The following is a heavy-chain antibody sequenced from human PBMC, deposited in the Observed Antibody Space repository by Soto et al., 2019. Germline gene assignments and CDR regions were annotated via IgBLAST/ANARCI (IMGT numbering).Heavy chain of an antibody. CDR1: GFMFSNHG. J-gene: IGHJ4*02. CDR2: IRSDGNNR. V-gene: IGHV3-33*01. D-gene: IGHD1-1*01. CDR3: VRGDNWNDEASDY. Sequence: QVQLEESGGGVVQPGRSLRLSCAASGFMFSNHGMHWVRQAPAKGLEWVAVIRSDGNNRYYADSVKGRFTISRDNSKNTVYLQMNSLRAEDTAVYYCVRGDNWNDEASDYWGQGTLVTVSS.